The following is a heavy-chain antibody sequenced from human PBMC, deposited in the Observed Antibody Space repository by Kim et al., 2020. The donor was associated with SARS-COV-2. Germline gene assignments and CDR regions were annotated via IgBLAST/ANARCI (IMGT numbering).Heavy chain of an antibody. D-gene: IGHD3-10*01. Sequence: SETLSLTCTVSGGSISSSSYYWGWIRQPPGKGLEWIGSIYYSGSTYYNPSLKSRVTISVDTSKNQFSLKLSSVTAADTAVYYCARVIRSGRGVRKYYYGMDVWGQGTTVTVSS. V-gene: IGHV4-39*07. CDR2: IYYSGST. J-gene: IGHJ6*02. CDR3: ARVIRSGRGVRKYYYGMDV. CDR1: GGSISSSSYY.